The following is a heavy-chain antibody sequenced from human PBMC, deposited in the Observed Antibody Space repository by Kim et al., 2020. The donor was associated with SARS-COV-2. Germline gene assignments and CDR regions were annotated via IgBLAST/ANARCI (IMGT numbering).Heavy chain of an antibody. J-gene: IGHJ6*02. CDR3: AKGPGGHNYYFGMDV. D-gene: IGHD2-15*01. V-gene: IGHV3-30*02. Sequence: ADSVKGRFTISRDNSKNTLYLQMNSRRGEDPGVYYCAKGPGGHNYYFGMDVWGQGTTVTVSS.